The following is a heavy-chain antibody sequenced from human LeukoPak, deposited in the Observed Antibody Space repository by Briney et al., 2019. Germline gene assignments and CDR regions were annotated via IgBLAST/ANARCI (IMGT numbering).Heavy chain of an antibody. CDR1: GGSFSGYY. CDR3: AREFYFDSSGYYYDTPYPFDY. V-gene: IGHV4-34*01. J-gene: IGHJ4*02. CDR2: INHSGST. Sequence: SETLSLTCAVYGGSFSGYYWNWISQPPGKGLEWIGEINHSGSTSYSPSLKSRVTISVDTSKNQFSLKLSSVTAADTAVYYCAREFYFDSSGYYYDTPYPFDYWGQGTLVTVSS. D-gene: IGHD3-22*01.